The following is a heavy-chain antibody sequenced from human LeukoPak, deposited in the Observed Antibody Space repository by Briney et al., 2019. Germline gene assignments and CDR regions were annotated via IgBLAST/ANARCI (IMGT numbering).Heavy chain of an antibody. CDR1: RYSFTSYW. CDR2: IDPSDSYT. J-gene: IGHJ6*02. Sequence: GESLKISCKGSRYSFTSYWISWVRQMPGKGLEWMGRIDPSDSYTNYSPSFQGHVTISADKSISTAYLQWSSLKASDTAMYYCARSYYCSSTSCSYYYYYGMDVWGQGTTVTVSS. D-gene: IGHD2-2*01. CDR3: ARSYYCSSTSCSYYYYYGMDV. V-gene: IGHV5-10-1*01.